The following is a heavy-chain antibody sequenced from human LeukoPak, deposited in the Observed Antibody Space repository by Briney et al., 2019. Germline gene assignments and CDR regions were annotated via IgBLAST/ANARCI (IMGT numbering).Heavy chain of an antibody. Sequence: ASVKVSCKASGYTFTSYGISWVRQAPGQGLEWMGWINPNSGETYNAQKFQGRVTLTRDTSSNTAYLELSRLRSDDTAVYYCAREGHQYSSGQKYWGQGTLVTVSS. D-gene: IGHD3-22*01. CDR3: AREGHQYSSGQKY. CDR1: GYTFTSYG. CDR2: INPNSGET. J-gene: IGHJ4*02. V-gene: IGHV1-2*02.